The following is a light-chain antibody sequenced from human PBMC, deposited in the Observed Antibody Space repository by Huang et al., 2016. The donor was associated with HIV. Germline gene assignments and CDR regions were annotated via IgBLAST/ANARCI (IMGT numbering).Light chain of an antibody. CDR3: QQYQSVPWT. V-gene: IGKV1-NL1*01. CDR1: QGISKS. J-gene: IGKJ1*01. CDR2: ATS. Sequence: DIQMTQSPSSLSASVGDRFTIICRASQGISKSLAWYQQKPGKAPKLLLYATSKLESGVPSRVSGSGSGTHYTLTISTLQPEDLATYYCQQYQSVPWTFGQGTKVAI.